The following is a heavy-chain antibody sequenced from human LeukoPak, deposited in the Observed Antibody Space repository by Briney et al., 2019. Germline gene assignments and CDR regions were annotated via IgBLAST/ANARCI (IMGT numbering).Heavy chain of an antibody. Sequence: GGSLRLSCAASGFTFSSYSMNWVRQAPGKGLEWVSSISSSSSYIYYADSVKGRFTISRDNSKNTLYLQMNSLSPEDTAVYYCARDGYGLDTPMVSTNFDYWGQGTLVTVSS. CDR3: ARDGYGLDTPMVSTNFDY. D-gene: IGHD5-18*01. V-gene: IGHV3-21*01. CDR2: ISSSSSYI. J-gene: IGHJ4*02. CDR1: GFTFSSYS.